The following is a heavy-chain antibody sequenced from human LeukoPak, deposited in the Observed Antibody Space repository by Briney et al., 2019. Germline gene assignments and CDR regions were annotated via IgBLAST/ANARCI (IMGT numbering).Heavy chain of an antibody. V-gene: IGHV4-59*12. J-gene: IGHJ4*02. Sequence: PSETLSLTCTVSGGSISSYYWSWIRQPPGKGLEWIGYIYYSGSTNYNPSLKSRVTISVDTSKNQFSLKLSSVTAADTAVYYCARYAPDIVVVPAAREGYYFDYWGQGTLVTVSS. CDR1: GGSISSYY. CDR2: IYYSGST. D-gene: IGHD2-2*01. CDR3: ARYAPDIVVVPAAREGYYFDY.